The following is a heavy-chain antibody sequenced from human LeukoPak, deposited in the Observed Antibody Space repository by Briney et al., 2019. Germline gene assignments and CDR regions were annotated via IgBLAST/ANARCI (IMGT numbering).Heavy chain of an antibody. D-gene: IGHD2-8*01. Sequence: GGSLRLSCAASGFTFSNYDMHWVRQAPGKGLEWVGRIKSKTDGGTTDYAAPVKGRFTISRDDSKDTLYLQMNSLKTEDTAVYYCSTLVRPFDYWGQGTLVTVSS. CDR3: STLVRPFDY. CDR2: IKSKTDGGTT. J-gene: IGHJ4*02. CDR1: GFTFSNYD. V-gene: IGHV3-15*01.